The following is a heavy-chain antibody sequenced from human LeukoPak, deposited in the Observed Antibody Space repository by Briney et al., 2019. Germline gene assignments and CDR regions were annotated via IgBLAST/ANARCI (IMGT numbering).Heavy chain of an antibody. J-gene: IGHJ6*03. CDR2: IYYSGST. Sequence: SQTLSLTCTVSGGSISSGGYYWSWIRQHPGKGLEWIGYIYYSGSTYYNPSLKSRVTISVDTSKNQFSLKLSSGTAADTAVYYCARGPYDFWSGQYYYYYMDVWGKGTTVTVSS. V-gene: IGHV4-31*03. CDR3: ARGPYDFWSGQYYYYYMDV. D-gene: IGHD3-3*01. CDR1: GGSISSGGYY.